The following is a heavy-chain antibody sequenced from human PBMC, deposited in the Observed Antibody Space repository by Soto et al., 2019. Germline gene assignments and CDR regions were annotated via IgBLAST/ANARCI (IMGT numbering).Heavy chain of an antibody. CDR1: GYSFTSHY. Sequence: QVQLVQSGAEGKKPGASVKVSCKAIGYSFTSHYMHWVRQAPGQGLEWMGTIFPGGVNIAYAQKFKGRVPMTKDTSTSTVYNELNSLTFEDTAVYYCARDQTWHDLIWVFDPGGQGTLVTVSS. V-gene: IGHV1-46*03. CDR3: ARDQTWHDLIWVFDP. CDR2: IFPGGVNI. D-gene: IGHD1-1*01. J-gene: IGHJ5*02.